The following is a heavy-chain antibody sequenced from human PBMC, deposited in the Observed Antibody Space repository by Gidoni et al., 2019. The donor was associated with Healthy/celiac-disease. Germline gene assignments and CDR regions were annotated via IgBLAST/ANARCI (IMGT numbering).Heavy chain of an antibody. D-gene: IGHD3-22*01. Sequence: QAQLVQSGAEVKKPGASVKVPCKASGYTCTGDYMHWVRQAPGQGLEWMGWINTNSGGTNYAQKFQGRVTMTSDTAISTADMELSRLRSDETAVYYCARGTSFYYDSSGYYIWGQGTLVTVSS. CDR2: INTNSGGT. V-gene: IGHV1-2*02. J-gene: IGHJ4*02. CDR3: ARGTSFYYDSSGYYI. CDR1: GYTCTGDY.